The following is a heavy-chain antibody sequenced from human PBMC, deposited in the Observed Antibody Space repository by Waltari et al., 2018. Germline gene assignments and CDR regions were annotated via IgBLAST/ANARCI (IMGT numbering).Heavy chain of an antibody. J-gene: IGHJ4*02. D-gene: IGHD3-22*01. Sequence: EVPLLESGGGLAQPGGSLSLSFAASGFNFISYAMIWVRQAPGKGLEWVSGISDSGVITKYADSVKGRFTVSRDNSKNTVFLQLNSLRAEDTAIYYCARHLYSIDYLELGNWGQGTQVTVSS. CDR1: GFNFISYA. CDR2: ISDSGVIT. CDR3: ARHLYSIDYLELGN. V-gene: IGHV3-23*01.